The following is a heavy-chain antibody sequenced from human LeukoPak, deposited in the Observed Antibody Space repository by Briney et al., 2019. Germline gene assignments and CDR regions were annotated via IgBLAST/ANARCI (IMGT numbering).Heavy chain of an antibody. Sequence: GGSLRLSCATSGFTFDDYAMHWVRQAPGKGLEWVSGISGNSGSIGYADSVKGRFPISRDNAKNSLYLQMNSLRAEDTALYYCAKGYCSSTSCYNDYWGQGTLVTVSS. CDR2: ISGNSGSI. V-gene: IGHV3-9*01. D-gene: IGHD2-2*01. J-gene: IGHJ4*02. CDR3: AKGYCSSTSCYNDY. CDR1: GFTFDDYA.